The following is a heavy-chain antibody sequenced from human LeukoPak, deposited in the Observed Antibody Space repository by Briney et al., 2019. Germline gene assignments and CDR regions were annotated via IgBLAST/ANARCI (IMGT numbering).Heavy chain of an antibody. Sequence: GASVKVSCKASGYTFTSYDINWVRQATGQGLEWMGRMNPNSGNTGYAQKFQGRVTMTRNTSISTAYMELSSLRSEDTAVYYCARAGSIVVVPAAISDWFDPWGQGTLVTVSS. D-gene: IGHD2-2*01. CDR3: ARAGSIVVVPAAISDWFDP. J-gene: IGHJ5*02. CDR1: GYTFTSYD. V-gene: IGHV1-8*01. CDR2: MNPNSGNT.